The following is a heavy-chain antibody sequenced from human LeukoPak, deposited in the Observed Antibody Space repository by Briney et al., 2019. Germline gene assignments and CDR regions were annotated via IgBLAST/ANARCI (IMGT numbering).Heavy chain of an antibody. Sequence: GGSLRLSCAASGFTFSSYWMSWVRQAPGKGLEWVSSISISSLSGGTTYYADSVKGRFTISKDNSKSTLYLQMNSLRAEDTAVYYCTRDISSRWYDLWGQGTLVTVSS. J-gene: IGHJ5*02. CDR1: GFTFSSYW. CDR2: ISISSLSGGTT. D-gene: IGHD6-13*01. CDR3: TRDISSRWYDL. V-gene: IGHV3-23*01.